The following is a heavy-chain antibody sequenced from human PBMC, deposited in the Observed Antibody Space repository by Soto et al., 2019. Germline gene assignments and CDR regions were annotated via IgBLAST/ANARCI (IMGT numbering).Heavy chain of an antibody. CDR2: ISYDGSNK. CDR1: GFTFSSYG. J-gene: IGHJ6*02. CDR3: AKEAQQLVNYYYYGMDV. D-gene: IGHD6-13*01. V-gene: IGHV3-30*18. Sequence: QVQLVESGGGVVQPGRSLRLSCAASGFTFSSYGMHWVRQAPGKGLEWVAVISYDGSNKYFADSVKGRFTISRDNSKKTLYLQMNSLSAEDTAVYYCAKEAQQLVNYYYYGMDVWGQGTTVTVS.